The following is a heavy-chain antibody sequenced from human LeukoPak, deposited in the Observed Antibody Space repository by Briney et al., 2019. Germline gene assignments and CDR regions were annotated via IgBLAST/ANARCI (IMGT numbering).Heavy chain of an antibody. CDR1: GGSISSYY. Sequence: NPSETLSLTCTVSGGSISSYYWSWIRQPPGKGLEWIGYIYYSGSTNYNPSLKSRVTISVDTSKNQFSLKLSSVTAADTAVYYCARETEFDGFVYWGQGTLVTVSS. J-gene: IGHJ4*02. CDR2: IYYSGST. CDR3: ARETEFDGFVY. V-gene: IGHV4-59*01. D-gene: IGHD3-10*01.